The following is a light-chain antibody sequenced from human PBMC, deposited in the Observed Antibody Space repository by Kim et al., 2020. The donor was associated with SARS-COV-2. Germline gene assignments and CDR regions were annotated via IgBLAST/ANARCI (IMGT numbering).Light chain of an antibody. CDR2: DVS. CDR3: CSYAGTYIFV. CDR1: SNDVGNYDY. Sequence: QSALTQPRSVSGSPGQSVTISCTGTSNDVGNYDYVSWYQHHPGKAPKLIISDVSERPSGVPDRFSALKSGNTASLTISGLQAEDEADYYCCSYAGTYIFVFGGGTKLTVL. V-gene: IGLV2-11*01. J-gene: IGLJ3*02.